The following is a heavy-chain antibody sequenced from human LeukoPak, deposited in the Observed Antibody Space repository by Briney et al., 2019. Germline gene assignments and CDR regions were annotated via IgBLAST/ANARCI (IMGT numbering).Heavy chain of an antibody. CDR1: GFTFSSYW. CDR2: IKQDGSEK. D-gene: IGHD3-9*01. J-gene: IGHJ4*02. CDR3: ARDGASSENFAY. V-gene: IGHV3-7*01. Sequence: GGSLRLSCAASGFTFSSYWMSWVRQAPGKGLEWVANIKQDGSEKYYVDSVKGRFTISRDNSKNTLYLQMGRLRAEDTAVYYCARDGASSENFAYWGQGTLVTVSS.